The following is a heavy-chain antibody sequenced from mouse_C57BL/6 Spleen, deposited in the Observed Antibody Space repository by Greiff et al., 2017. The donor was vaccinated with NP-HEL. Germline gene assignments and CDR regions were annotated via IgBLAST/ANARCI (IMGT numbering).Heavy chain of an antibody. Sequence: QVQLQQPGAELVKPGASVKMSCKASGYTFTSYWITWVKQRPGQGLEWIGDIYPGSGSTNYNEKFKSKATLTVDPSSSTAYMQLSSLTSEDSAVYYCARRIPLTVVAKGYFDYGGQGTTLTVSS. J-gene: IGHJ2*01. CDR3: ARRIPLTVVAKGYFDY. CDR2: IYPGSGST. CDR1: GYTFTSYW. V-gene: IGHV1-55*01. D-gene: IGHD1-1*01.